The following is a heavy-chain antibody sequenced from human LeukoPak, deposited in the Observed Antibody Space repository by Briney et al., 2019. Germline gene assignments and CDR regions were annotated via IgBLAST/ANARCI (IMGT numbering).Heavy chain of an antibody. CDR1: GGSFSSYY. J-gene: IGHJ4*02. Sequence: PSETLSLTCAVYGGSFSSYYWSWIRQPAGKGLEWIGRIYTSGSTNYNPSLKSRVTMSVDTSKNQFSLKLSSVTAADTAVYYCARDLEVGATPLGYWGQGTLVTVSS. CDR3: ARDLEVGATPLGY. CDR2: IYTSGST. D-gene: IGHD1-26*01. V-gene: IGHV4-4*07.